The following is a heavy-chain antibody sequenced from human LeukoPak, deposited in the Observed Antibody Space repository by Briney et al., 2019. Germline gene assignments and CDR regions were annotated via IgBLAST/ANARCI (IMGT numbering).Heavy chain of an antibody. CDR2: INPNSGGT. CDR1: GYTFTGYC. V-gene: IGHV1-2*02. J-gene: IGHJ4*02. Sequence: ASVKVSCKASGYTFTGYCMHWVRQAPGQGLEWMGWINPNSGGTNYAQKFQGSVTMTRDTSISTAYMELSRLRSDDTAVYYCARDDGGDSSGYNTIDYWGQGTLVTVSS. D-gene: IGHD3-22*01. CDR3: ARDDGGDSSGYNTIDY.